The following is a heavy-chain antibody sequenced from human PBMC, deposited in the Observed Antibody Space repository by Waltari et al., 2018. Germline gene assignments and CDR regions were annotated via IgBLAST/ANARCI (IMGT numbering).Heavy chain of an antibody. J-gene: IGHJ4*02. D-gene: IGHD3-10*01. V-gene: IGHV4-59*11. CDR3: ARDHYYGSGSYYGFDY. CDR2: IDDSGST. CDR1: GGSFRSHY. Sequence: QVQLQESGPGLVKPSETLSLTCNVSGGSFRSHYWSWIRQPPGKGLEWIGYIDDSGSTSYNPSLRSRVTISVDTSARQFSLKLSSATAADTAVYYCARDHYYGSGSYYGFDYWGQGKLVTVSS.